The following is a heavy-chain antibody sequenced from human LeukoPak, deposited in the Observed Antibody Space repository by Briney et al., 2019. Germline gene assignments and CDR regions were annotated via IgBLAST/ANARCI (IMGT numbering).Heavy chain of an antibody. Sequence: GGSLRLSCAASGFTFSSYGMHWVRQAPGKGLEWVAFIRYDGGKKYYADSVKGRFTISRDNAKNSLYLQMNSLRAEDTAVYYCARDRITMVRGVPRRDAFDIWGQGTMVTVSS. J-gene: IGHJ3*02. D-gene: IGHD3-10*01. CDR2: IRYDGGKK. CDR3: ARDRITMVRGVPRRDAFDI. CDR1: GFTFSSYG. V-gene: IGHV3-30*02.